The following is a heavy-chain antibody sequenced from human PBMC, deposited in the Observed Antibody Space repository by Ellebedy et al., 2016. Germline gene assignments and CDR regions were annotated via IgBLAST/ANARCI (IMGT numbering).Heavy chain of an antibody. CDR3: AIDILTGYYRYFQH. D-gene: IGHD3-9*01. J-gene: IGHJ1*01. Sequence: GESLKISXAASGFTFSSYGMHWVRQAPGKGLEWVAVIWYDGSNKYYADSVKGRFTISRDNSKNTLYLQMNSLRAEDTAVYYCAIDILTGYYRYFQHWGQGTLVTVSS. V-gene: IGHV3-33*08. CDR2: IWYDGSNK. CDR1: GFTFSSYG.